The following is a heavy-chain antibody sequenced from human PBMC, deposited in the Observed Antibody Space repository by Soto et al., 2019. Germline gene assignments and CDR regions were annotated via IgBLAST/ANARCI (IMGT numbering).Heavy chain of an antibody. CDR3: ARDSSSSFGFDP. Sequence: ASVKVSYEASGYTFTGYYMHWVRQAPGQGLEWMGWINPNSGGTNYAQKFQGRVTMTRDTSISTAYMELSRLRSDDTAVYYCARDSSSSFGFDPWGQGTLVTVS. CDR1: GYTFTGYY. D-gene: IGHD6-6*01. CDR2: INPNSGGT. J-gene: IGHJ5*02. V-gene: IGHV1-2*02.